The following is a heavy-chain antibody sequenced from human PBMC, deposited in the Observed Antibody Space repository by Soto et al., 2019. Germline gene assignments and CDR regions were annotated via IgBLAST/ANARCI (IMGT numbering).Heavy chain of an antibody. V-gene: IGHV4-59*03. CDR3: ATGRVLYGSEY. D-gene: IGHD3-10*01. CDR1: GGSISSYY. J-gene: IGHJ4*02. Sequence: QVQLQESGPGLVKPSETLSLTCTVSGGSISSYYWSWIRQPPGRGLQWIGYIYHTESTTYNYNPSLKSRVTISLDTSKNQFPLMLTSVTAADTAVYYCATGRVLYGSEYWGQGTLGTVSS. CDR2: IYHTESTTY.